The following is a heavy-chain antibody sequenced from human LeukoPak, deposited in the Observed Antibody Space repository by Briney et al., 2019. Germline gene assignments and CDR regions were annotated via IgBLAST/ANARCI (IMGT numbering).Heavy chain of an antibody. CDR1: GFTFSSYA. CDR3: AKLSQDAYCSGGSCYTTENAFDI. Sequence: PGGSLRLSCAASGFTFSSYAMSWVRQAPGKGLEWVSAISGSGGSTYYADSVKGRFTISRDNSKNTLYLQMNSLRAEDTAVYYCAKLSQDAYCSGGSCYTTENAFDIWGQGTMVTVSS. D-gene: IGHD2-15*01. J-gene: IGHJ3*02. V-gene: IGHV3-23*01. CDR2: ISGSGGST.